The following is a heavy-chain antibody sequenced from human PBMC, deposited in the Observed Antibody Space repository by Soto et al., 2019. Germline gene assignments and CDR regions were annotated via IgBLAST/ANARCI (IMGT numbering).Heavy chain of an antibody. J-gene: IGHJ3*02. D-gene: IGHD5-12*01. CDR1: GFTFSSYA. CDR2: ISGSGGST. CDR3: AKAGGGYSGCEAFDI. Sequence: GGSLRLSCAASGFTFSSYAMSWVRQAPGKGLEWVSAISGSGGSTYYADSVKGWFTISRDNSKNTLYLQMNSLRAEDTAVYYCAKAGGGYSGCEAFDIWGQGTMVTVSS. V-gene: IGHV3-23*01.